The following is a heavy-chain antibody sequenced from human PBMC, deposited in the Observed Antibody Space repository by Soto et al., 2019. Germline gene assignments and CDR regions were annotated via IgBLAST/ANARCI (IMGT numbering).Heavy chain of an antibody. CDR1: GFTFSSYA. D-gene: IGHD5-18*01. Sequence: PGGSLRLSCAASGFTFSSYAMSWVRQAPGKGLEWVSAISGSGGSTYYADSVKGRFTISRDNSKNTLYLQMNSLRAEDTAVYYCAKDAGGQPDTAMVPTVAFDIWGQGTMVTVSS. V-gene: IGHV3-23*01. J-gene: IGHJ3*02. CDR2: ISGSGGST. CDR3: AKDAGGQPDTAMVPTVAFDI.